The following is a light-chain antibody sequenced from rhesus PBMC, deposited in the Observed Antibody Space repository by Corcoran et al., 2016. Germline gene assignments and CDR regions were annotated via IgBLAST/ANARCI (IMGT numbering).Light chain of an antibody. CDR1: QSLLDSEDGNTY. J-gene: IGKJ2*01. V-gene: IGKV2-104*02. CDR3: MQALEFPYS. Sequence: DIVMTQTPLSLPVTPGEPASISCRSSQSLLDSEDGNTYLDWYLQKPGQFPQILIYEVSNRASGVPERLSGSGSETDCTLKISRVEAEDVGVYYCMQALEFPYSFGQGTKVEIK. CDR2: EVS.